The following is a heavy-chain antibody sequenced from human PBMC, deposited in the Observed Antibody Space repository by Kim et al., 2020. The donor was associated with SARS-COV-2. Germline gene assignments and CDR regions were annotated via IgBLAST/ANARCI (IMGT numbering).Heavy chain of an antibody. J-gene: IGHJ5*02. CDR1: DGSINTNTYY. V-gene: IGHV4-39*01. D-gene: IGHD5-18*01. CDR3: ARQSSYGFIWFDP. Sequence: SETLSLTCTVSDGSINTNTYYWGWVRQPPGSSLEWIGSSHYSGSTFYNPSLKTRVTISIDTSKGQFTLKVHSVTAADTAVYYCARQSSYGFIWFDPWGQVVLVTVSS. CDR2: SHYSGST.